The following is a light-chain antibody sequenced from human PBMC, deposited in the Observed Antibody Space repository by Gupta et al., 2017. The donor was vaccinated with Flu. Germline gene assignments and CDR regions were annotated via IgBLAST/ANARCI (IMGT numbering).Light chain of an antibody. CDR3: QQYDSYSYT. CDR1: QSITTW. CDR2: KAS. Sequence: GDRVTITCRASQSITTWLAWYQQKPGTAPKVLIYKASSLEGGVPSRFSGSGFGTEFTLTISSLQPDDFATYYCQQYDSYSYTFGQGTKLEIK. J-gene: IGKJ2*01. V-gene: IGKV1-5*03.